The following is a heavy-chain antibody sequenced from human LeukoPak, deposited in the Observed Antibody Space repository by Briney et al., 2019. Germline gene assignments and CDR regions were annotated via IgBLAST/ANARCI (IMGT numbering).Heavy chain of an antibody. CDR1: GFTVSSNY. CDR3: AKNSRAVPAAPKGLTHSPGADYYFDY. J-gene: IGHJ4*02. V-gene: IGHV3-66*01. CDR2: LYSGGRT. Sequence: GGSLRLSCAASGFTVSSNYMTWVRQAPGKGLEWVSVLYSGGRTYYTDSVKGRFTVSRDNSKNTLYLQMNSLRAEDTAVYYCAKNSRAVPAAPKGLTHSPGADYYFDYWGQGTLVTVSS. D-gene: IGHD2-2*01.